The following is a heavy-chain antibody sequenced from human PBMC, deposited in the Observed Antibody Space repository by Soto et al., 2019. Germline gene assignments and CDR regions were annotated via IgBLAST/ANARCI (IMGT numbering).Heavy chain of an antibody. D-gene: IGHD2-2*01. Sequence: SVKVSCKASRGILSTYAISWVRQAPGRGLEWMGGIIPIFGSANFSQKFQGRVTITADESTSTAYMELSSLRSDDTAVYYCATTWSRGHCTDTSCPNWFDPWGQGTLVTVSS. CDR1: RGILSTYA. J-gene: IGHJ5*02. CDR2: IIPIFGSA. V-gene: IGHV1-69*13. CDR3: ATTWSRGHCTDTSCPNWFDP.